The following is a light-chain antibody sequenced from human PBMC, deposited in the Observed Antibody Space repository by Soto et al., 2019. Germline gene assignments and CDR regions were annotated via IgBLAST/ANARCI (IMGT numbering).Light chain of an antibody. CDR2: DAS. V-gene: IGKV3-11*01. J-gene: IGKJ2*01. CDR1: QSVSSY. CDR3: QQRSSWPYT. Sequence: EIVLTQSPATLSLSPGERATLSCRASQSVSSYLAWYQQKPGQAPRLLIYDASNRATGIPARFSGSRSGTDFTLTISSLEPEDFVVYYCQQRSSWPYTFGQGTKLEIK.